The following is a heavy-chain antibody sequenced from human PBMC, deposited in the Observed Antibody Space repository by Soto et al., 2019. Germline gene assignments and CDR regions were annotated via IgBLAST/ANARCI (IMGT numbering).Heavy chain of an antibody. J-gene: IGHJ4*02. CDR3: ARDGPYCGGDCYSSIPPY. Sequence: PGGSLRLSCAASGFTVSSNYMTWVRQAPGKGLDWVSVIYSDDSTYYADSVKGRFTISRDNSKNTLYLQMNSLRAEDTAVYYCARDGPYCGGDCYSSIPPYWGQGTLVTVSS. CDR1: GFTVSSNY. CDR2: IYSDDST. V-gene: IGHV3-66*01. D-gene: IGHD2-21*02.